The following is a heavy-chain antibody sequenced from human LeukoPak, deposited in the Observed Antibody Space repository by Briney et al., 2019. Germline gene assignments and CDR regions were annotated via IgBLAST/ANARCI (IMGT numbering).Heavy chain of an antibody. J-gene: IGHJ4*02. CDR2: INPFAGNT. CDR3: ARSDLLTGSPFFY. V-gene: IGHV1-46*01. Sequence: GASVKVSCKASGYTFTNYYIHWVRQAPGQGLEWLGIINPFAGNTNYAQKFQGRVTMTRDTSTSTVSVELNSLRSEDTALYYCARSDLLTGSPFFYWGQGTLVTVSS. D-gene: IGHD3-9*01. CDR1: GYTFTNYY.